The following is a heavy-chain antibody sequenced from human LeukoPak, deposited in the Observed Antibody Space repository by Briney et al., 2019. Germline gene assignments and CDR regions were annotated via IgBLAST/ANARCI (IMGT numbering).Heavy chain of an antibody. Sequence: PGGSLRLSCTASGFSFSNFVLSWVRQAPGKGLEWVSGISGNGGTTFYADSVKGRFTISGDNSQNTLYLQMNTLRAEDTAVYYCAKDTSGSSYVGTFGFDHWGQGTLVTVSS. V-gene: IGHV3-23*01. J-gene: IGHJ4*02. CDR2: ISGNGGTT. CDR1: GFSFSNFV. D-gene: IGHD1/OR15-1a*01. CDR3: AKDTSGSSYVGTFGFDH.